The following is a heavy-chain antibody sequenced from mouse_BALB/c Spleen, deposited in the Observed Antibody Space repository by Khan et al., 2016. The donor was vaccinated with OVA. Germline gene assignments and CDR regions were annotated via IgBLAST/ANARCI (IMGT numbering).Heavy chain of an antibody. Sequence: VQLQESGPGLVKPSQSLSLTCTVTGYSITSDYAWNWIRQFPGNKLEWMGYISYSGSTRYNPSLKSRISITRDTSKNQFFLQLNSVTTEDTATYYCTNYYGYLDYWGQGTTLTVSS. CDR2: ISYSGST. D-gene: IGHD1-1*01. CDR1: GYSITSDYA. CDR3: TNYYGYLDY. V-gene: IGHV3-2*02. J-gene: IGHJ2*01.